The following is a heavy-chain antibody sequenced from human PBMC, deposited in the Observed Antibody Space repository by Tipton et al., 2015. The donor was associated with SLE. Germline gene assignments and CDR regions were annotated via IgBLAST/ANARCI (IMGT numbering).Heavy chain of an antibody. CDR2: ISHGGGDK. CDR1: GFTFSTYA. CDR3: AKGGGARLWGTTRPYYFDY. J-gene: IGHJ4*02. Sequence: GSLRLSCATSGFTFSTYAMTWVRQAPGKGLEWVSGISHGGGDKYYADSVKGRFAISRDSSKNTLFLQMNSLRVEDTAVYYCAKGGGARLWGTTRPYYFDYWGQGALVTVSS. D-gene: IGHD3-16*01. V-gene: IGHV3-23*01.